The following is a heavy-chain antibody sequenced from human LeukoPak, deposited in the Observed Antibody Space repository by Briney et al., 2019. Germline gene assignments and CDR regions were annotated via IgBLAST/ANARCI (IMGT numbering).Heavy chain of an antibody. CDR1: RGSISSYY. CDR3: ARSASGGSPLDY. J-gene: IGHJ4*02. D-gene: IGHD1-26*01. CDR2: IYTSGST. V-gene: IGHV4-4*07. Sequence: SETLSLTCTVSRGSISSYYWSWIRHPAGEGLEWIGRIYTSGSTNYNPSLKSRVTMSVDTSKNQFSLKLSSVTAADTAVYYCARSASGGSPLDYWGQGTLVTVSS.